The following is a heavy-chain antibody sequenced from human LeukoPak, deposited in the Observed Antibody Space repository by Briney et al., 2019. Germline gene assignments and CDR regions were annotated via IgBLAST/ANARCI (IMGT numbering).Heavy chain of an antibody. CDR1: GFTFSSYR. Sequence: GRSLRLSCAASGFTFSSYRMHWVRQAPGKGLVWVSRINSDGSSTSYADSVKGRFTISRDNAKNSLYLQMNSLRAEDTAVYYCARDRGVYSRTLEDWGQGTLVTVSS. J-gene: IGHJ4*02. D-gene: IGHD6-13*01. V-gene: IGHV3-74*01. CDR2: INSDGSST. CDR3: ARDRGVYSRTLED.